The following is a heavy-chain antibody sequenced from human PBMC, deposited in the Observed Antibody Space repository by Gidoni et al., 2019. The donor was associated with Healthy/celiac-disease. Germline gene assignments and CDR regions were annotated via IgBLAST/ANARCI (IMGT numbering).Heavy chain of an antibody. V-gene: IGHV1-24*01. J-gene: IGHJ5*02. D-gene: IGHD2-15*01. CDR3: ATNAPGYCSGGSCFPTPGWWFDP. CDR2: VDPEDGES. Sequence: QVQLVQSGAEVKKPGASVTVSCKVSGYTLTELSMHWVRQAPGKGLEWMGGVDPEDGESIYAQKFQGRVTMTEDTSTDTAYMELSSLRSEDTAVYYCATNAPGYCSGGSCFPTPGWWFDPWGQGTLVTVSS. CDR1: GYTLTELS.